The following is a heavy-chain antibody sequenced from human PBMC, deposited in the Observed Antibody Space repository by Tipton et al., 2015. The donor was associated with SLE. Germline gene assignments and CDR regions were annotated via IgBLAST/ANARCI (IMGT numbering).Heavy chain of an antibody. J-gene: IGHJ4*02. CDR2: ISSSGNYI. D-gene: IGHD3-3*01. CDR3: AKDMSYD. Sequence: SLRLSCAASRFSFSSYTMNWVRQVPGKGLEWVSSISSSGNYIYSADSVKGRFTISRDNSKNTLFLQMNSLRVEDTAVYYCAKDMSYDGGQGTLVTVSS. V-gene: IGHV3-21*04. CDR1: RFSFSSYT.